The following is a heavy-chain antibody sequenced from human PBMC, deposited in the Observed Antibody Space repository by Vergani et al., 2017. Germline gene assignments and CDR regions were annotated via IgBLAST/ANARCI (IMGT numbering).Heavy chain of an antibody. D-gene: IGHD3-10*01. CDR2: IISKTDGGTT. J-gene: IGHJ6*02. CDR1: GFTFSNAW. V-gene: IGHV3-15*01. CDR3: TTAPRRGVRFGDLFTYSYYGMDV. Sequence: EVQLVESGGGLVKPGGSLRLSCAASGFTFSNAWMSWVRQAPGKGLEWVGRIISKTDGGTTDYAAPVKCRFTISRDDSKNTLYLQMNSLKTEDTAVYYCTTAPRRGVRFGDLFTYSYYGMDVWGRGTTVTVSS.